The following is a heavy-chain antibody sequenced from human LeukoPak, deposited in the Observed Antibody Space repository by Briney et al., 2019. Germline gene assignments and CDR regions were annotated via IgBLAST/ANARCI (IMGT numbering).Heavy chain of an antibody. V-gene: IGHV3-23*01. D-gene: IGHD6-19*01. CDR2: ISGSGGST. J-gene: IGHJ5*02. Sequence: PGGSLRLSCAASGFTFSVYAMSWVRQAPGKGLEWVSAISGSGGSTYYADSVKGWFTISRDNSKNTLYLQMNSLRAEDTAVYYCAKRRAVAGSGGYWFDPWGQGTLVTVSS. CDR1: GFTFSVYA. CDR3: AKRRAVAGSGGYWFDP.